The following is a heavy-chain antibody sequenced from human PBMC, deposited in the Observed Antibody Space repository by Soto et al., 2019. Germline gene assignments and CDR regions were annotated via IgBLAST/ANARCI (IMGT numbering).Heavy chain of an antibody. CDR1: GFTFSNYE. D-gene: IGHD1-26*01. CDR2: ISSSGRTI. V-gene: IGHV3-48*03. J-gene: IGHJ3*02. Sequence: HPGGSLRLSCEASGFTFSNYEINWVRQTPGKGLEWISYISSSGRTIYYTDSVKGRFTISRDNAEKLLYLQMNSLRVEDTAVYYCARASLDSGSGLGALDIWGQGTKVTVSS. CDR3: ARASLDSGSGLGALDI.